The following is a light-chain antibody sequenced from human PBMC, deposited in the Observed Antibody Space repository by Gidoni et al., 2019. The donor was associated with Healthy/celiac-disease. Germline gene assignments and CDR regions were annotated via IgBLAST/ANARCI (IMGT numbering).Light chain of an antibody. Sequence: DLQITHSPSSLSASVGDRVNISCRASQSISSFLNWYQQKPGKAPKLLIFAASSLHSGVPSRFSGSGSGTDFTLTISSLQPEDFATYYCQQSYSPPFSFGQGTKLEIK. J-gene: IGKJ2*03. CDR1: QSISSF. CDR3: QQSYSPPFS. V-gene: IGKV1-39*01. CDR2: AAS.